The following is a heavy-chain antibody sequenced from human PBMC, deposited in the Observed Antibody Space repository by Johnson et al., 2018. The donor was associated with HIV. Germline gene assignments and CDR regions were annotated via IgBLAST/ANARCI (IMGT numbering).Heavy chain of an antibody. Sequence: QVQLVESGGGLVQPGGSLRLSCAASGFTFSSYGIHWVRQAPGKGLEWVSVIYSGGSTYYADSVKGRFTISRDNANNSLFLQMNSLRAEDTAVYYCARAYDSSGYYRDDAFDIWGQGTMVTVSS. V-gene: IGHV3-NL1*01. D-gene: IGHD3-22*01. J-gene: IGHJ3*02. CDR3: ARAYDSSGYYRDDAFDI. CDR1: GFTFSSYG. CDR2: IYSGGST.